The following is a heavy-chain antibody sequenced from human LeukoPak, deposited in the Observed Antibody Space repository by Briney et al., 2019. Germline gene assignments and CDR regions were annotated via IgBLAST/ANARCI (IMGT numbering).Heavy chain of an antibody. CDR3: ARDQTLSSTSHFDY. CDR2: ISSSGSTI. Sequence: GGSLRLSCAASGFTVSSNYMSWVRQAPGKGLEWVSYISSSGSTIYYADSVKGRFTISRDNAKNSLYLQMNSLRAEDTAVYYCARDQTLSSTSHFDYWGQGTLVTVSS. V-gene: IGHV3-11*01. J-gene: IGHJ4*02. CDR1: GFTVSSNY. D-gene: IGHD2-2*01.